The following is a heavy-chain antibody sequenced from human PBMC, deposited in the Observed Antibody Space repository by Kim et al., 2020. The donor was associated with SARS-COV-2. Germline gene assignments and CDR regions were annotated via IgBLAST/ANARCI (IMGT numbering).Heavy chain of an antibody. V-gene: IGHV3-74*01. CDR2: IYGDGNIT. D-gene: IGHD6-19*01. J-gene: IGHJ3*02. CDR1: GFTFSSYW. Sequence: GGSLRLSCAASGFTFSSYWMHWVRQAPGKGLVWVSRIYGDGNITSYADSVKGRFTISRDNSKNTLYLQMNSLRVEDTALYYCARAQYSSSFCAIDIWG. CDR3: ARAQYSSSFCAIDI.